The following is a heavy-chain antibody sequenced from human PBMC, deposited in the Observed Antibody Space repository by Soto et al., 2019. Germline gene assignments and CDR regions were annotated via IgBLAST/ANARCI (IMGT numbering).Heavy chain of an antibody. CDR1: GFTFSNAW. V-gene: IGHV3-15*07. J-gene: IGHJ6*02. CDR2: IKSKTDGGTT. D-gene: IGHD6-13*01. CDR3: TTVGDLAAAGIVHYYYGMDV. Sequence: GGSLRLSCAASGFTFSNAWMNWVRQAPGKGLEWVGRIKSKTDGGTTDYAAPVKGRFTISRDDSKNTLYLQMNSLKTEDTAVYYCTTVGDLAAAGIVHYYYGMDVWGQGTTVTVSS.